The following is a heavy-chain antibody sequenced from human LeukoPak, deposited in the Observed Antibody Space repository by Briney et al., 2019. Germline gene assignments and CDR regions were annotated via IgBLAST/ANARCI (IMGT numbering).Heavy chain of an antibody. CDR1: GGSISCYY. CDR2: IYYSGST. CDR3: ARQHYYCDY. J-gene: IGHJ4*02. Sequence: SAPLSLTCTASGGSISCYYWSGIRPPPGKGLEWIGYIYYSGSTNSNPSLKSRVTISVDTSKNQFSLRLRSVTAADTAVYYCARQHYYCDYWGQGSLVTVSS. V-gene: IGHV4-59*08.